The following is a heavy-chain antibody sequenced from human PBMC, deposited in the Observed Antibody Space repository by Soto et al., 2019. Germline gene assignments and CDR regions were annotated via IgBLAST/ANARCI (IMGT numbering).Heavy chain of an antibody. D-gene: IGHD3-9*01. CDR1: GGSFRGYY. CDR3: VRSFPSGYYDILADPGYDYYGMDV. Sequence: PSETLSLNCAVYGGSFRGYYWSWLRQPPRKGLERIGELNHSGSTNYNPSLKSRVTISVDTSQNQFSLKLSSVTAADTAMYYCVRSFPSGYYDILADPGYDYYGMDVWGQVTTVTVPS. J-gene: IGHJ6*02. V-gene: IGHV4-34*01. CDR2: LNHSGST.